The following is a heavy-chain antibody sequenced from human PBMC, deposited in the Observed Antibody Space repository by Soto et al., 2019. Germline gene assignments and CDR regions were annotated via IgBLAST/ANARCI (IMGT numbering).Heavy chain of an antibody. V-gene: IGHV1-69*08. J-gene: IGHJ5*02. CDR1: GGTFSSYT. CDR3: ARDDCSGGSCYSFISMEFSWFDP. Sequence: QVQLVQSGAEVKKPGSSVKVSCKASGGTFSSYTISWVRQAPGQGLEWMGRIIPILGIANYAQKFQGRVTINADKSKSTAYMELSSLRSEDTAVYYCARDDCSGGSCYSFISMEFSWFDPWGQGTLVTVSS. CDR2: IIPILGIA. D-gene: IGHD2-15*01.